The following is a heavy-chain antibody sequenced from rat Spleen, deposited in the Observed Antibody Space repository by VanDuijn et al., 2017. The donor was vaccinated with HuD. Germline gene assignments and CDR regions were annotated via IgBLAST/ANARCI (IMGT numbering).Heavy chain of an antibody. CDR3: ARQSARDTHARLRYWYFDF. CDR2: ISAGGGST. D-gene: IGHD1-5*01. CDR1: GFTFSNYY. J-gene: IGHJ1*01. V-gene: IGHV5-27*01. Sequence: EVQLVESGGGLVQPGRSLKLSCAASGFTFSNYYMAWVRQAPTKGLEWVAYISAGGGSTYYRDSVKGRFTISRDNAKSTLYLQMDSLRSEDTATYYCARQSARDTHARLRYWYFDFWGPGTMVTVSS.